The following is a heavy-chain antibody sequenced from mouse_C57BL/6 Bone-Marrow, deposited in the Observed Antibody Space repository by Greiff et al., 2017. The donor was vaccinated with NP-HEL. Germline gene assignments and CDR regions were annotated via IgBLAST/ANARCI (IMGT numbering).Heavy chain of an antibody. CDR1: GYTFISYW. CDR2: IYPGSGST. Sequence: QVQLQQPGAELVKPGASVKMSCKASGYTFISYWITWVKQRPGQGLEWIGDIYPGSGSTNYNEKFKSKATLTVDTSSSTAYMQLSSLTSEDSAVYYCARGLPNYYAMDYWGQGTSVTVSS. J-gene: IGHJ4*01. D-gene: IGHD2-2*01. CDR3: ARGLPNYYAMDY. V-gene: IGHV1-55*01.